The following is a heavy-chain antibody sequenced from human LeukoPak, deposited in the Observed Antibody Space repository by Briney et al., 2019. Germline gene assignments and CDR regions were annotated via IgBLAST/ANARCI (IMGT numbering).Heavy chain of an antibody. CDR1: GGSISSYY. V-gene: IGHV4-39*07. J-gene: IGHJ4*02. Sequence: SETLSLTCTVSGGSISSYYWGWIRQPPGKGLEWIGSIYYSGSTYYNPSLKSRVTISVDTSKNQFSLKLSSVTAADTAIYYCASSFSYGTFDYWGQGTLVTVSS. CDR2: IYYSGST. CDR3: ASSFSYGTFDY. D-gene: IGHD3-16*01.